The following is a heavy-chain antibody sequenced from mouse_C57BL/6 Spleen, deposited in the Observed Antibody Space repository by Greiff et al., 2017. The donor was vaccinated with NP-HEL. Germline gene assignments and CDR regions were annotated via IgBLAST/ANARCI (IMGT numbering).Heavy chain of an antibody. CDR1: GYSITSGYY. V-gene: IGHV3-6*01. Sequence: DVKLQESGPGLVKPSQSLSLTCSVTGYSITSGYYWNWIRQFPGNKLEWMGYISYDGSNNYNPSLKNRISITRDTSKNQFFLKLNSVTTEDTATYYCAREFYSNYFYAMDYWGQGTSVTVSS. CDR3: AREFYSNYFYAMDY. CDR2: ISYDGSN. J-gene: IGHJ4*01. D-gene: IGHD2-5*01.